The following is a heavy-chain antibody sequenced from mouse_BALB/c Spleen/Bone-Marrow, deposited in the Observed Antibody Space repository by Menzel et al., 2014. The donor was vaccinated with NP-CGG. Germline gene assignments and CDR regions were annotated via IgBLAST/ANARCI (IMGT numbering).Heavy chain of an antibody. J-gene: IGHJ2*01. V-gene: IGHV14-3*02. CDR1: GFNIKDTF. CDR3: TRGEDY. CDR2: IDPANGNT. Sequence: VQLQQSGAELVKPGASVKLSCTASGFNIKDTFMHWVKQRPEQGLEWIGRIDPANGNTKYDPKFQGKATITADTSSNTAYLQLTSLTSEDTAVYYCTRGEDYWGQGTTLTVSS.